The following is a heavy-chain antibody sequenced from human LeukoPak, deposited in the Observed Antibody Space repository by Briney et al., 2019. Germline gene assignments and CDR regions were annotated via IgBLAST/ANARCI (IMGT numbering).Heavy chain of an antibody. D-gene: IGHD1-26*01. J-gene: IGHJ4*02. CDR1: GFTFSSYA. CDR2: ISGSGGST. V-gene: IGHV3-23*01. Sequence: PGGSLRLSCAASGFTFSSYAMCWVRQAPGKGLEWVSAISGSGGSTYYADSVKGRFTISRDNSKNTLYLQMNSLRAEDTAVYYCAKVRVGATTGRKYYFDYWGQGTLVTVSS. CDR3: AKVRVGATTGRKYYFDY.